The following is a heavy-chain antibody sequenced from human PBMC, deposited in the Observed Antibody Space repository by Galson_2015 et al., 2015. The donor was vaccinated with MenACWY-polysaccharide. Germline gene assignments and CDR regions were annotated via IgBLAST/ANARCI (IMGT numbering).Heavy chain of an antibody. CDR3: AKDSTDFWSVAGRFDH. J-gene: IGHJ5*02. V-gene: IGHV3-23*01. Sequence: SLRLSCAASGFTFTSYAMSWVRQAPGKGLEWVSAIRSSGTNTHYADSVKGRFTISRDNSKNTLYLQMNSLRAEDTAVYYCAKDSTDFWSVAGRFDHWGQGTLVTVSS. CDR2: IRSSGTNT. D-gene: IGHD3-3*01. CDR1: GFTFTSYA.